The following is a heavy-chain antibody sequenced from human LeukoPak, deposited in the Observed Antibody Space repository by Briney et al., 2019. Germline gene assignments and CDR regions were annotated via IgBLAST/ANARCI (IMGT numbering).Heavy chain of an antibody. CDR2: ISWNSGSI. J-gene: IGHJ1*01. D-gene: IGHD2-15*01. CDR1: GFTFDDYA. V-gene: IGHV3-9*01. CDR3: ARDLMGAAHYFQH. Sequence: GGSLRLSCAASGFTFDDYAMHWVRQAPGKGLEWVSGISWNSGSIGYADSVKGRFTISRDNAKNSLYLQMNSLRAEDTAVYYCARDLMGAAHYFQHWGQGTLVTVSS.